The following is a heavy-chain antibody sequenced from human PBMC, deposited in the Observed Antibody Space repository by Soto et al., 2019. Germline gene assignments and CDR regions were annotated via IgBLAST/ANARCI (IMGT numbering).Heavy chain of an antibody. CDR2: IYYSGSTT. CDR1: GASIDSFY. Sequence: PSETLSLTGTVSGASIDSFYWSWIRQFPGKGLEWIGYIYYSGSTTNYNPSLKRRATLSVDTSKNQFSLKLSSMTAADTAVYYCARPLLWSGYLTEFRDAMDVWGPGTTVTVS. CDR3: ARPLLWSGYLTEFRDAMDV. V-gene: IGHV4-59*01. D-gene: IGHD3-3*01. J-gene: IGHJ6*02.